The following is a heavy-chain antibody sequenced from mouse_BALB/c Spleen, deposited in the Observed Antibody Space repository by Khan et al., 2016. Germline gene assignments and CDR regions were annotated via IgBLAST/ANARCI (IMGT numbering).Heavy chain of an antibody. V-gene: IGHV14-3*02. D-gene: IGHD4-1*01. CDR2: IDPANGNT. J-gene: IGHJ2*01. Sequence: GELQQAGAELVKPGASVKLSCTASGFNIKDTYMHWVKQRPEQGLEWNGRIDPANGNTRYDPKFQGKAPITADTSSNTAYLQLSSLTSADTSVYYCAELGQDNYFDYWGQGTTLTVSS. CDR3: AELGQDNYFDY. CDR1: GFNIKDTY.